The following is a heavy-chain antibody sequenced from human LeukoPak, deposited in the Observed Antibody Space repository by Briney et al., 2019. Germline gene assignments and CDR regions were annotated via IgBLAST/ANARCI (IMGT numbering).Heavy chain of an antibody. CDR3: AKDAWRVDVRTTYYYMDV. CDR1: GFTFRSYA. CDR2: ISVSGGST. Sequence: PGGSLRLSCAASGFTFRSYAMCWVRQAPGKGREWVSAISVSGGSTYYADSVKGRFTISRDNSKNTLYLQMNSLRAEDTAVYYCAKDAWRVDVRTTYYYMDVWGKGTTVTVSS. D-gene: IGHD1-14*01. V-gene: IGHV3-23*01. J-gene: IGHJ6*03.